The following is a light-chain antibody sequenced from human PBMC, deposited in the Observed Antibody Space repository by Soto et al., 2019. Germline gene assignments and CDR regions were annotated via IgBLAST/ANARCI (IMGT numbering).Light chain of an antibody. Sequence: QSALTQPASVSGSPGQSIAISCTGTSSDVGSYDRVSWYQQHLGKAPTLMIYEVNKRPSGVSNRFSGSKSGNTASLTISGLQAEDEADYYCCSSVGGPNWVFGGGTKLTVL. CDR1: SSDVGSYDR. V-gene: IGLV2-23*02. J-gene: IGLJ3*02. CDR2: EVN. CDR3: CSSVGGPNWV.